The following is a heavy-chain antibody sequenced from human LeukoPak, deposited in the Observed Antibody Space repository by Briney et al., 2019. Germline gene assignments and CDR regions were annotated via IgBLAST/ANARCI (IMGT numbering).Heavy chain of an antibody. D-gene: IGHD3-10*01. CDR3: AKGEGFGHYHAFDI. CDR1: GFTFSIYA. J-gene: IGHJ3*02. Sequence: GGSLRLSCAASGFTFSIYAMNWVRQAPGKGLEWVSAISGSGDTTYYADSVKGRFTISRDKSKNMLYLQMNTLRAEDTAIYYCAKGEGFGHYHAFDIWGQGTMVTVSS. V-gene: IGHV3-23*01. CDR2: ISGSGDTT.